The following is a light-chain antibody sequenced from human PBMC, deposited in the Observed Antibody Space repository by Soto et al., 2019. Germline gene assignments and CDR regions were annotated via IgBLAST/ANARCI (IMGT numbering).Light chain of an antibody. CDR3: MQSIETPRT. CDR1: QSLLHSDGKTY. J-gene: IGKJ2*01. CDR2: EVP. Sequence: DIVMTQTPLSLSVTPGQAASISCKCSQSLLHSDGKTYINWYLQKAGQPPQPLIHEVPKRFSGVADRFSGSGSRTDFTLKISRVEAEDVGVYYCMQSIETPRTFGQGTKLEIK. V-gene: IGKV2D-29*01.